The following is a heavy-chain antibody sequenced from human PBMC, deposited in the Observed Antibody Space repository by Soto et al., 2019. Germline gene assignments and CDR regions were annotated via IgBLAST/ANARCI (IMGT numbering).Heavy chain of an antibody. CDR3: ARKRAGAAAGNPGYDP. D-gene: IGHD6-13*01. Sequence: GASVKVSCKASGGTFSSYAISWVRQAPGQGLEWMGGIIPIFGTANYAQKFQGRVTITADKSTSTAYMELSSLRSEDTAVYYCARKRAGAAAGNPGYDPWGQGTLVTVSS. CDR1: GGTFSSYA. CDR2: IIPIFGTA. V-gene: IGHV1-69*06. J-gene: IGHJ5*02.